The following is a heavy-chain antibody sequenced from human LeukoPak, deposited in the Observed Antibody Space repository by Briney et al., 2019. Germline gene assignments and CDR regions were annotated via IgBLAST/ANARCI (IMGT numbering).Heavy chain of an antibody. CDR1: GGSISIYY. V-gene: IGHV4-59*01. D-gene: IGHD3-22*01. J-gene: IGHJ4*02. Sequence: SETLSLTCTVYGGSISIYYWSWIRQPPGKGLEWIGYIYYSGSTNYNPSLKSRVTISVDTSKNQFSLKLSSVTAADTAVYYCAREHTRGYDSRLFDYWGQGTLVTVSS. CDR2: IYYSGST. CDR3: AREHTRGYDSRLFDY.